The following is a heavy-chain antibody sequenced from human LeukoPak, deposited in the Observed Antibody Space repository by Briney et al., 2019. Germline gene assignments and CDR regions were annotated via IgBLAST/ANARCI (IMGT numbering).Heavy chain of an antibody. V-gene: IGHV3-30*01. Sequence: GGSLRLSCAASGFTFSSYAMHWVRQAPGKGLEWVAVISYEGSNKYYADSVKGRFTISRDNSKNTLYLQMNSLRAEDTAVYYCARDYYDFSMDVWGKGTTVTVSS. D-gene: IGHD3-22*01. CDR3: ARDYYDFSMDV. CDR2: ISYEGSNK. CDR1: GFTFSSYA. J-gene: IGHJ6*04.